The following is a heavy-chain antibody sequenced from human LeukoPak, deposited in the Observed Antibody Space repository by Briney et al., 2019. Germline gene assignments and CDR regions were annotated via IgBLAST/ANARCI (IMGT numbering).Heavy chain of an antibody. CDR2: ISGSGGST. V-gene: IGHV3-23*01. D-gene: IGHD5-12*01. CDR3: ASIVATILGVNDAFDI. CDR1: GFTFSSYA. J-gene: IGHJ3*02. Sequence: GSLRLSCAASGFTFSSYAMSWVRQAPGKGLEWVSAISGSGGSTYYADSVKGRFTISRDNSKNTLYLQMNSLRAEDTAVYYCASIVATILGVNDAFDIWGQGTMVTVSS.